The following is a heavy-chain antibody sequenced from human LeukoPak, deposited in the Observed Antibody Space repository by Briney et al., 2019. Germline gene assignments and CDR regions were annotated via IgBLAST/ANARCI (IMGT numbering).Heavy chain of an antibody. CDR2: IYSDGNT. V-gene: IGHV3-66*01. J-gene: IGHJ6*03. CDR1: GFTVSSNY. Sequence: GGSLRLSCAASGFTVSSNYMSWVRQAPGKGLEWVSFIYSDGNTYYADSVRGRFTISRDNSKNTLYLQMNSLRAEDTAVYYCAKEGGGYNYYYYYMDVWGKGTTVTISS. CDR3: AKEGGGYNYYYYYMDV. D-gene: IGHD5-24*01.